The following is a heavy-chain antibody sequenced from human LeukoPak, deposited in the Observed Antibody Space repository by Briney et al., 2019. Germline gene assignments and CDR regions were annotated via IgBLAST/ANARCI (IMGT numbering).Heavy chain of an antibody. J-gene: IGHJ3*02. D-gene: IGHD5-18*01. CDR2: ISAYNGNT. V-gene: IGHV1-18*01. Sequence: ASVKVSCKASGYTFTSYDINWVRQATGQGLEWMGWISAYNGNTNYAQKLQGRVTMTTDTSTSTAYMELRSLRSDDTAVYYCARVRLDTAMVARDAFDIWGQGTMVTVSS. CDR1: GYTFTSYD. CDR3: ARVRLDTAMVARDAFDI.